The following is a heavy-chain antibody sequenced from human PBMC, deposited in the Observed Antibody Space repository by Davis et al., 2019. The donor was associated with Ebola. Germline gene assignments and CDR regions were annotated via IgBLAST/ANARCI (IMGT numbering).Heavy chain of an antibody. CDR1: GFTFTSYS. CDR2: INTRGDAR. D-gene: IGHD3-10*02. J-gene: IGHJ4*02. V-gene: IGHV3-48*02. Sequence: PGGSLRLSCLTSGFTFTSYSFNWIRQPPGKGLEWIAHINTRGDARVYADSVRGRFTISRDDAANSLSLQMDSLKHEDTAVYYCVRDYLFALDYWGQGALVIVSS. CDR3: VRDYLFALDY.